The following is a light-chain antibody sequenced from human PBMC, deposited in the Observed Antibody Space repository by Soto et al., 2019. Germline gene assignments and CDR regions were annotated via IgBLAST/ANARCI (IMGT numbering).Light chain of an antibody. CDR3: CSFAGGTNLV. J-gene: IGLJ1*01. CDR2: EVS. CDR1: RRDIGGYDF. V-gene: IGLV2-8*01. Sequence: QSVLIQPPSGSESPGQSVTISCTGTRRDIGGYDFVSWYQQHPGKAPKLMISEVSKRPSGVPDRFSGSKYGNTASLTISGLQTDDEADYYCCSFAGGTNLVFGTGTKVTV.